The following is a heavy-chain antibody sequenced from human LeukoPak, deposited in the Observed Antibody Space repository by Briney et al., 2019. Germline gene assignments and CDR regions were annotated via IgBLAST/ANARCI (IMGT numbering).Heavy chain of an antibody. CDR3: ARQTFGVLYFDS. V-gene: IGHV4-61*02. CDR1: GASVNSGNYY. CDR2: VYTSGNT. Sequence: SETLSLTCTVSGASVNSGNYYWTWIRQPAGKRLEWIGRVYTSGNTNYNPSLKSRVTISADMSRNQLSLLLTSVTAADTAVYYCARQTFGVLYFDSWGLGTLVIVSS. J-gene: IGHJ4*02. D-gene: IGHD3-10*01.